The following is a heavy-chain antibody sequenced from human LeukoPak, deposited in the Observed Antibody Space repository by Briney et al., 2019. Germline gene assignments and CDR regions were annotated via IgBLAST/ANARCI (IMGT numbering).Heavy chain of an antibody. V-gene: IGHV3-64D*06. CDR2: ISSIGGST. D-gene: IGHD6-13*01. J-gene: IGHJ4*02. Sequence: PGGSLRLSCSASGFTFSSYAMHWVRQAPGKGLEYVSAISSIGGSTYYADSVKGRFTISRDNSKNTLYLQMSSLRAEDTAVYYCVKSFAAAGHDYWGQGTLVTVSS. CDR1: GFTFSSYA. CDR3: VKSFAAAGHDY.